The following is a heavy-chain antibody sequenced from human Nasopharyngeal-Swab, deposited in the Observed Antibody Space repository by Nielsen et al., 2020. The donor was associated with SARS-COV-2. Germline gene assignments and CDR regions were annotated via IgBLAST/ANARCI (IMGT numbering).Heavy chain of an antibody. Sequence: GESLKISCAASGFTFSSSWMNWLRQAPEKGLEWVANINQDGSAQNYVDSVRGRLTISRDNTKNSLYLRMDSLRIEDTGVYYCARDRVFGYTGAWNSVFDYWGQGTLVAVSS. D-gene: IGHD2-8*02. CDR3: ARDRVFGYTGAWNSVFDY. J-gene: IGHJ4*02. V-gene: IGHV3-7*01. CDR2: INQDGSAQ. CDR1: GFTFSSSW.